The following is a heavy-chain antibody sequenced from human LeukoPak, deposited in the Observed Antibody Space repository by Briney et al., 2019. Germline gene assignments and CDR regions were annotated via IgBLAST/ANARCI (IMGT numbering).Heavy chain of an antibody. Sequence: SVTVSCTASGGTFSIYAISWVRQAPGQGLEWMGGIIPIFGTANYAQKFQGRVTITADESTSTAYMELSSLRSEDTAVYYCARPLWEPDYGDYHGLDPWGQGTLVTVSS. V-gene: IGHV1-69*13. J-gene: IGHJ5*02. CDR2: IIPIFGTA. D-gene: IGHD4-17*01. CDR1: GGTFSIYA. CDR3: ARPLWEPDYGDYHGLDP.